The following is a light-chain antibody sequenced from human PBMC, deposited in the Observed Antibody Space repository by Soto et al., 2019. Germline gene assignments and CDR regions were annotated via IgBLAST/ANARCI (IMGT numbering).Light chain of an antibody. CDR3: QQTYSNSVT. CDR2: SAS. Sequence: DIRLTQSPASLSASVGYRVTVTCRASQNIDKYLHWYQQKPGKAPNLLIFSASILQSGVPSRFIGSGSGTEFTLTISGLQPEDFATYYCQQTYSNSVTFGQGTKVDIK. CDR1: QNIDKY. J-gene: IGKJ1*01. V-gene: IGKV1-39*01.